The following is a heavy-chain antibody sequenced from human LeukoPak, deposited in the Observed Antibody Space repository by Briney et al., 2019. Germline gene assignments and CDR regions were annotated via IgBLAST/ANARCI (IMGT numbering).Heavy chain of an antibody. J-gene: IGHJ4*02. CDR2: ISSSSSYI. CDR3: ARGLAAAAPDY. V-gene: IGHV3-21*01. CDR1: GFTFSSYS. Sequence: GGSLRLSCAASGFTFSSYSMNWVRQAPGKGLGWVSSISSSSSYIYYADSVKGRFTISRDNAKNSLYLQMNSLRAEDTAVYYCARGLAAAAPDYWGQGTLVTVSS. D-gene: IGHD6-13*01.